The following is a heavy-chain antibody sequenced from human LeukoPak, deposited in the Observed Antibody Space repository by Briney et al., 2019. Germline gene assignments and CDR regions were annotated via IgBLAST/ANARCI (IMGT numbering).Heavy chain of an antibody. V-gene: IGHV4-59*01. Sequence: PSETLYLTCTVSGGSISSYYWSWIRQPPGKGLEWIGYIYYSGSTNYNPSLKSRVTISVDTSKNQFSLKLSSVTAADTAVYYCARAGMGIAVSQVYWYFDLWGRGTLVTVSS. CDR3: ARAGMGIAVSQVYWYFDL. D-gene: IGHD6-19*01. CDR1: GGSISSYY. CDR2: IYYSGST. J-gene: IGHJ2*01.